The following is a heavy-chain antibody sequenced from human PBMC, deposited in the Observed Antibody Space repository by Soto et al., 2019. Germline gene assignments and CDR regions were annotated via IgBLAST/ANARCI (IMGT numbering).Heavy chain of an antibody. CDR3: ARVDGSSWSFDY. CDR1: GYTFTSYA. D-gene: IGHD6-13*01. Sequence: RASVKVSCKASGYTFTSYAIHWVRQAPGQRLEWMGWINAGNGNTKYSQKFQGRVTITRDTSASTAYMELSSLRSEDTAVYYCARVDGSSWSFDYWGQGTLVTVSS. CDR2: INAGNGNT. J-gene: IGHJ4*02. V-gene: IGHV1-3*01.